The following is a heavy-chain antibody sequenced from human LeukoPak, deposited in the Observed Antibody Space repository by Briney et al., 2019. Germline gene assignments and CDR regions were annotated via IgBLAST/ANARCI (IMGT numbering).Heavy chain of an antibody. CDR3: ARSRSTRFKEQFHY. D-gene: IGHD1/OR15-1a*01. V-gene: IGHV4-39*07. Sequence: SETLSLTCTVSGGSISSSGYYWGWIRQPPGKGLEWIGSIYYGGSTHYNPSLKSRVTISVDTSKNQFSLKLSSVTAADTAVYYCARSRSTRFKEQFHYWGQGTLVTVSS. J-gene: IGHJ4*02. CDR1: GGSISSSGYY. CDR2: IYYGGST.